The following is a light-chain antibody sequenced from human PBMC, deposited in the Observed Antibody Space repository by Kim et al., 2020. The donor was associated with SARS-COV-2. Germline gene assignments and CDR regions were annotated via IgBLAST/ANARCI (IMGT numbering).Light chain of an antibody. CDR1: QNIVNW. CDR3: QQYYSPFLFT. J-gene: IGKJ2*01. CDR2: KAS. Sequence: ARLGDRVTRTCRASQNIVNWLTWYQKKPGKAPNLLIYKASTLASGVPSRFSGSGSGTEFTLTITSLKPDDFATYYCQQYYSPFLFTFGQGTKLEI. V-gene: IGKV1-5*03.